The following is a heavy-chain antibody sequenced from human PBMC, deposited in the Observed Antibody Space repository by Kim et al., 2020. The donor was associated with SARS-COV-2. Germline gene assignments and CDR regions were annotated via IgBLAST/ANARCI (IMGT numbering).Heavy chain of an antibody. J-gene: IGHJ6*02. Sequence: GGSLRLSCAASGFTFSNYGMHWVRQAPGKGLEWVTVIWYDGSKKYYADSVKGRFTISRDNSKNTLYLQMNSLRAEDTAVYYCSRDDGYTSDTYYYYGMGVWGQRTTVTVSS. CDR1: GFTFSNYG. D-gene: IGHD3-16*02. V-gene: IGHV3-33*01. CDR3: SRDDGYTSDTYYYYGMGV. CDR2: IWYDGSKK.